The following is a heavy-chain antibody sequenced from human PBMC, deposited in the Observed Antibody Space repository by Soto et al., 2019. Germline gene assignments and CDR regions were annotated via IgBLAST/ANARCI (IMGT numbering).Heavy chain of an antibody. CDR3: ATAVLFDYSSSSPFDY. J-gene: IGHJ4*02. Sequence: ASVKVSCKVSGYTLTELSMHWVRQAPGKGLEWMGGFDPEDGETIYAQKFQGRVTMTEDTSTDTAYMELSSLRSEDTAVYYCATAVLFDYSSSSPFDYWGQGTLVTVSS. CDR1: GYTLTELS. CDR2: FDPEDGET. V-gene: IGHV1-24*01. D-gene: IGHD6-6*01.